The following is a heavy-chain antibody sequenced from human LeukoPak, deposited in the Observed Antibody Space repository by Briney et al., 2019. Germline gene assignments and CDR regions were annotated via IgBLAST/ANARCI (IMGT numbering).Heavy chain of an antibody. V-gene: IGHV6-1*01. D-gene: IGHD2/OR15-2a*01. CDR2: TYYRSKWYN. CDR1: GDSVSSSSTT. Sequence: SQTLSLTCAISGDSVSSSSTTWDWIRQSPSRGLEWLGRTYYRSKWYNDYAVSVKGRISINAETSNNQFSLRLNSVTPENTAVYYCTRFYWNGLNFFDPWGQGTLVTVSS. CDR3: TRFYWNGLNFFDP. J-gene: IGHJ5*02.